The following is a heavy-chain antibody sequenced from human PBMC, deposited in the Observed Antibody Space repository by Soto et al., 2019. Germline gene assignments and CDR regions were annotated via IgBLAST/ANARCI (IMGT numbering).Heavy chain of an antibody. CDR2: INRDGSAA. Sequence: GGSLRLSCAASGFTFSTYWMHWVRQAPGKGLEWVSRINRDGSAATYADSVRGRFTISRDNAKNTLYLQMKSLRAEDTAVYYCATWYPEYYYYYYMNVWGKGTTVTVSS. CDR1: GFTFSTYW. V-gene: IGHV3-74*01. CDR3: ATWYPEYYYYYYMNV. J-gene: IGHJ6*03. D-gene: IGHD6-13*01.